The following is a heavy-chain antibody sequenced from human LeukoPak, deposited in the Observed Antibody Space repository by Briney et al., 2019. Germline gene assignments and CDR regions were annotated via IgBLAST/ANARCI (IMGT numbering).Heavy chain of an antibody. CDR2: IYYSGST. CDR1: GGSVTDYY. CDR3: ARDKRVAVAGTYIYYYYMDV. Sequence: SETLSLTCTVSGGSVTDYYWGWIRQPPGKGLEWIGSIYYSGSTYYNPSLKSRVTMSVDTSKNQFSLKLSSVTAADTAVYYCARDKRVAVAGTYIYYYYMDVWGNGTTVTISS. D-gene: IGHD6-19*01. V-gene: IGHV4-39*07. J-gene: IGHJ6*03.